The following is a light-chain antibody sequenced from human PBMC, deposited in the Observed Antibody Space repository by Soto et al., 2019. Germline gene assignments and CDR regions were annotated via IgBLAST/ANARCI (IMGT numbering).Light chain of an antibody. J-gene: IGKJ5*01. V-gene: IGKV1-9*01. CDR2: AAS. CDR1: QGIDTY. CDR3: QQLNSYPFI. Sequence: DLQLTQSPSFLSASVGDIVTITCRASQGIDTYLAWYQQKPGKAPKLLIYAASILQSGVPSRFSGSGSGTEFTLTISSLQPEDVATYYCQQLNSYPFIFGQGTRLEIK.